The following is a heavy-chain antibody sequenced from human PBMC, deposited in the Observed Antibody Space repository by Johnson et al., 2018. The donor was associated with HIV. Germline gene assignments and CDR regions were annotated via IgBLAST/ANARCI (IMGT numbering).Heavy chain of an antibody. CDR2: IRYDGSNK. J-gene: IGHJ3*02. CDR1: GFTFSSYD. Sequence: QVQLVESGGGVVQPGRSLRLSCAASGFTFSSYDMNWVRQAPGKGLEGVAFIRYDGSNKYYADSVKGRFTISRDSSKNTLHLQMNNLRDEDTAVYYCAKGRSGTTASIDAFDIWGQGTMVTVSS. V-gene: IGHV3-30*02. D-gene: IGHD1-7*01. CDR3: AKGRSGTTASIDAFDI.